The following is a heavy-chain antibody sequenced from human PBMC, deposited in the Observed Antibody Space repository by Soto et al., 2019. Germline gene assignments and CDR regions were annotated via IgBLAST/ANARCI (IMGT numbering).Heavy chain of an antibody. Sequence: SETLSLTCSVSGASIITTYYWGWIRQSPGKGLEWIGSIYYSGSTNYNPSLKSRVTIFVDTSKSKFSLMMDSVTAADTAVYYCARHDWARFYGMDVWGQGTTVTVSS. D-gene: IGHD2-21*01. V-gene: IGHV4-39*01. J-gene: IGHJ6*02. CDR3: ARHDWARFYGMDV. CDR1: GASIITTYY. CDR2: IYYSGST.